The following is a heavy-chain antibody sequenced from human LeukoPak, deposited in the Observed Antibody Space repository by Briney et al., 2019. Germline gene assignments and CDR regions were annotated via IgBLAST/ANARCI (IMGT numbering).Heavy chain of an antibody. Sequence: SETLSLTCTVSGGSISSYYWSWIRQPPGKGLEWIGYIYYSGSTNYNPSLKSRVTISVDTSKNQFSLKLRSVTAADTAVYYCARAMVDYDSSGQYYFDYWGQGTLVTVSS. J-gene: IGHJ4*02. V-gene: IGHV4-59*01. CDR3: ARAMVDYDSSGQYYFDY. CDR2: IYYSGST. CDR1: GGSISSYY. D-gene: IGHD3-22*01.